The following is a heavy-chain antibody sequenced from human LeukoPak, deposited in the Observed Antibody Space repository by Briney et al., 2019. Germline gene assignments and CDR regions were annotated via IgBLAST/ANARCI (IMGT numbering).Heavy chain of an antibody. CDR2: ISGSGGST. CDR1: GFTFSSYA. V-gene: IGHV3-23*01. D-gene: IGHD5-18*01. Sequence: PGGSLRLSCAASGFTFSSYAMSWVRQAPEKGLEWVSAISGSGGSTYYADSVKGRFTISRDNSKNTLYLQMNSLRAEDTAVYYCAKDEWQLWSSFDYWGQGTLVTVSS. CDR3: AKDEWQLWSSFDY. J-gene: IGHJ4*02.